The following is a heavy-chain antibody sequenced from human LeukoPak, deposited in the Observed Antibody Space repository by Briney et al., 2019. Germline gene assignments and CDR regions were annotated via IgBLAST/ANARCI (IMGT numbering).Heavy chain of an antibody. CDR2: IYTSGST. CDR3: ARDYAYYYYMDV. V-gene: IGHV4-4*07. CDR1: GYSISSGYY. Sequence: SETLSLTCTVSGYSISSGYYWSWIRQPAGKGLEWIGRIYTSGSTNYNPSLKSRVTMSVDTSKNQFSLKLSSVTAADTAVYYCARDYAYYYYMDVWGKGTTVTISS. D-gene: IGHD4-17*01. J-gene: IGHJ6*03.